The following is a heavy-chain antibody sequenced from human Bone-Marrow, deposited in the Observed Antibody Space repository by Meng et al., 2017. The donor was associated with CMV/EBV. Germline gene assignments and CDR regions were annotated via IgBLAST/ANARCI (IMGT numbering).Heavy chain of an antibody. CDR1: GFTFSSYA. D-gene: IGHD3-22*01. V-gene: IGHV3-64*02. CDR2: ISSNGGST. J-gene: IGHJ4*02. CDR3: ARDSDYYDSSGYYFHFDY. Sequence: GESLKISCAASGFTFSSYAMHWVRQAPGKGLEYVSAISSNGGSTYYADSVKGRFTISRDNSKNTLYLQMGSLRAEDMAVYYCARDSDYYDSSGYYFHFDYWGQGTLVTVSS.